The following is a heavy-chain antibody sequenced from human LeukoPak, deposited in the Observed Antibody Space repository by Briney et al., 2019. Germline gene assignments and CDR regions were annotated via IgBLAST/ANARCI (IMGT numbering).Heavy chain of an antibody. D-gene: IGHD3-3*01. J-gene: IGHJ6*03. CDR1: GGSISSYY. CDR2: IYTSGST. CDR3: ARDRSGFLEWSTPEGYYMDV. V-gene: IGHV4-4*07. Sequence: PSETLSLTCTVSGGSISSYYWSWIRQPAGKGLEWIGRIYTSGSTNYNPSLKSRVTMSVDTYKNQFSLKLSSVTAADTAVYYCARDRSGFLEWSTPEGYYMDVWGKGTTVTVSS.